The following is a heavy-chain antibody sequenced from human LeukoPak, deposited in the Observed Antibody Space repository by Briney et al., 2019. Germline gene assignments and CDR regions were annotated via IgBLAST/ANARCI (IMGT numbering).Heavy chain of an antibody. Sequence: HPGGSLRLSCAASGFTFSSYGMHWVRQAPGKGLDWVASISYDGSSKKYVDSVKGRFTISRDNSKRTLYLQMNSLRSEDTAVYYCAKEGLRFFDFWGQGTLVTVSS. CDR1: GFTFSSYG. V-gene: IGHV3-30*18. CDR2: ISYDGSSK. CDR3: AKEGLRFFDF. J-gene: IGHJ4*02. D-gene: IGHD5-12*01.